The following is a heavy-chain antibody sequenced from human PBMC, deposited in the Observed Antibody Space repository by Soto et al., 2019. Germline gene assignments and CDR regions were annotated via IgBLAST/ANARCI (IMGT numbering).Heavy chain of an antibody. V-gene: IGHV1-2*04. J-gene: IGHJ4*02. D-gene: IGHD6-19*01. CDR2: INPNSGGT. CDR1: GYNFSGNS. Sequence: ASVKVSCKASGYNFSGNSMHRVRQAPGQGLEWMGWINPNSGGTNYAQKFQGWVTMTRDTSISTAYMELSRLRSDDTAVYYCARDRGSSGWIDYWGQGTLVTVSS. CDR3: ARDRGSSGWIDY.